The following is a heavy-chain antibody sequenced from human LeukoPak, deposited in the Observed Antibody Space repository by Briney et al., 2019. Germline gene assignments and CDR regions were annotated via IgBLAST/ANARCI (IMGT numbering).Heavy chain of an antibody. J-gene: IGHJ4*02. Sequence: GGALRLSCVASGFSFSNSLMTWVRPAPGKDLEWVASIYPDGGVVSYVGTVRGGFTISRDNAKNSVYLQMSRLRAEETGVFYCARDRGYPSFDYWGQGALVAVSS. CDR2: IYPDGGVV. CDR1: GFSFSNSL. CDR3: ARDRGYPSFDY. V-gene: IGHV3-7*01. D-gene: IGHD2-15*01.